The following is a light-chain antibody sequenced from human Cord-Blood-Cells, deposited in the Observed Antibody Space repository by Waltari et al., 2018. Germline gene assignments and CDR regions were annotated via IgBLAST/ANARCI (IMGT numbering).Light chain of an antibody. J-gene: IGLJ3*02. CDR2: DVS. CDR3: SSYTSSSTLV. V-gene: IGLV2-14*01. CDR1: SIDVGGYNY. Sequence: QSALTQPASVSGSPGQSITISCTGTSIDVGGYNYVSWYQQHPVKAPKLMIYDVSKRPSGVSNRFSGSKSGNTASLTISGLQAEDEADYYCSSYTSSSTLVFGGGTKLTVL.